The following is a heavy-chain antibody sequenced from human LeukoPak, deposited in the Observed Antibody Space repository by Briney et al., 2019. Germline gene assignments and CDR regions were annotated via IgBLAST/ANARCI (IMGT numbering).Heavy chain of an antibody. Sequence: GGSLRLSCAASGFTFSSYWMSWVRQAPGKGLEWVAFIRYDGSNKYYADSVKGRFTISRDNSKNTLYLQMNSLRAEDTAVYYCAKDTPTTGYHLDSWGQGTLVTVSS. CDR3: AKDTPTTGYHLDS. CDR1: GFTFSSYW. D-gene: IGHD1-1*01. V-gene: IGHV3-30*02. CDR2: IRYDGSNK. J-gene: IGHJ4*02.